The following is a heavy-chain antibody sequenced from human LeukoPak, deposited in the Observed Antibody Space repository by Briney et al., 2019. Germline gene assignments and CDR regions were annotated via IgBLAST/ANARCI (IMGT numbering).Heavy chain of an antibody. CDR2: ISSSSSTI. Sequence: GGSLRLSCAASGFTFSSYSMNWVRQAPGKGLEWVSYISSSSSTIYYADSVKGRFTISRDNAKNSLYLQMNSLRAEDTAVYYCARDRDNWSPLYYHGMDVWGQGTTVTVSS. CDR3: ARDRDNWSPLYYHGMDV. CDR1: GFTFSSYS. V-gene: IGHV3-48*01. D-gene: IGHD1-20*01. J-gene: IGHJ6*02.